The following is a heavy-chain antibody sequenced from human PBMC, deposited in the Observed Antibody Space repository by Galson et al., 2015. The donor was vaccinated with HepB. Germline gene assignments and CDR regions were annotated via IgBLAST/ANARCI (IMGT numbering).Heavy chain of an antibody. V-gene: IGHV3-23*01. Sequence: SLRLSCAASGFTFSNYAMSWVRQAPGKGLEWVSGINAATGNTYYADSVKGRFTISRDKSRNTLFLQMNGLTAEDTALYYCAKVYGDYHFGHMDVWGKGTTVTVSS. J-gene: IGHJ6*03. D-gene: IGHD4-17*01. CDR3: AKVYGDYHFGHMDV. CDR1: GFTFSNYA. CDR2: INAATGNT.